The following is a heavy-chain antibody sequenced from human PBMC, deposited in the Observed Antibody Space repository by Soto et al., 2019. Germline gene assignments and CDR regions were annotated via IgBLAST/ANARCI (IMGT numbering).Heavy chain of an antibody. J-gene: IGHJ6*02. V-gene: IGHV1-69*01. CDR1: GGTFSSYA. CDR2: IIPISATA. D-gene: IGHD2-2*01. Sequence: QVQLVQSGAEVKKPGSSVKVSCKASGGTFSSYAISWVRQAPGQGLEWMGGIIPISATANYAQKVQGSVTITADEFTSPAYMDVSSLRSEDTAVYYCARSQGSSTSLEIYYYYYYGMDVWGQGTTVTVSS. CDR3: ARSQGSSTSLEIYYYYYYGMDV.